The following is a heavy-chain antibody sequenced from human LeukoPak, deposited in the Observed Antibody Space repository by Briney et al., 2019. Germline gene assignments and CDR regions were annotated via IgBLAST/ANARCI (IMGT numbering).Heavy chain of an antibody. Sequence: SETLSLTCTVSGASIRGYYWGWIRQSPERGLEWIGFIHDSGNTNYNPSLKGRVITSMDTSTNKFSLKVTSVTAADTAVYYCARYLYDAGPFYLWGQGILVSVSS. CDR2: IHDSGNT. J-gene: IGHJ4*02. CDR3: ARYLYDAGPFYL. V-gene: IGHV4-4*09. CDR1: GASIRGYY. D-gene: IGHD3-10*01.